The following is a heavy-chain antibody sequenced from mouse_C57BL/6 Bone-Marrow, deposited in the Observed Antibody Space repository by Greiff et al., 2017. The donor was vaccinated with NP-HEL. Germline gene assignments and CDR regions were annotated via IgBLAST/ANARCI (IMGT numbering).Heavy chain of an antibody. Sequence: VHVKQSGAELVRPGASVKLSCTASGFNIKDDYMHWVKQRPEQGLEWIGWIDPENGDTEYASKFQGKATITADTSSNTAYLQLSSLTSEDTAVYYCTIYDEFAYWGQGTLVTVSA. CDR1: GFNIKDDY. CDR3: TIYDEFAY. J-gene: IGHJ3*01. V-gene: IGHV14-4*01. D-gene: IGHD2-12*01. CDR2: IDPENGDT.